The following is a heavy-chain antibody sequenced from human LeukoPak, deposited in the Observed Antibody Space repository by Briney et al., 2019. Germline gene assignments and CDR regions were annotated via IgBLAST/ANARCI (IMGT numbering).Heavy chain of an antibody. J-gene: IGHJ1*01. CDR2: VYESGRV. V-gene: IGHV4-39*01. CDR1: GGSVTNRRNF. CDR3: SRLKGSVAGEC. Sequence: KPSETLSLTCSVSGGSVTNRRNFWGWARQPPGKGLEWIGSVYESGRVSYNASLKSRVTISVDTSKNQFFLKLNSVTATDTAVYYCSRLKGSVAGECWGQGTLVTVSS. D-gene: IGHD6-19*01.